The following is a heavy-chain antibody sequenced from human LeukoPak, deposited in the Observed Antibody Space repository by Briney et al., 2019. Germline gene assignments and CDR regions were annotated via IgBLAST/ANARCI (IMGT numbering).Heavy chain of an antibody. V-gene: IGHV4-39*07. CDR1: GGSISSSSYY. D-gene: IGHD2-15*01. CDR3: ARDPGGYSRYYYYMDV. CDR2: IYYSGST. J-gene: IGHJ6*03. Sequence: SETLSLTCTVSGGSISSSSYYWGWIRQPPGKGLEWIGSIYYSGSTYYNPSLKSRVTISVDTSKNQFSLKLSSVTAADTAVYYCARDPGGYSRYYYYMDVWGKGTTVTVSS.